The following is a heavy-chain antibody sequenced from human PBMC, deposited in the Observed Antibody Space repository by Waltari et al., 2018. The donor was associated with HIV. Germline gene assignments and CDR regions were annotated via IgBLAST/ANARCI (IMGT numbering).Heavy chain of an antibody. CDR1: GYSFTNYW. J-gene: IGHJ3*02. Sequence: EVQLVQSGAEVKKPGESLKISGKGSGYSFTNYWIGWVSKMPGKGLEWMGIIFPGDSDTRYSPSFQGQVTISADKSISTAYLQWSSLKASDTAMYYCARLSTVTTTAFDIWGQGTMVTVSS. CDR3: ARLSTVTTTAFDI. CDR2: IFPGDSDT. V-gene: IGHV5-51*03. D-gene: IGHD4-4*01.